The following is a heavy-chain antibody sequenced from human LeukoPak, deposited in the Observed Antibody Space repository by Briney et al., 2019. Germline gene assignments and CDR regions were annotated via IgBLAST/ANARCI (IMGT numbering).Heavy chain of an antibody. V-gene: IGHV3-11*01. CDR3: ARPQRYSSKELN. Sequence: GGSLRLSCAASGFTFSDYYMSWIRQAPGKGLEWVSYISSSGSTIYYADSVKGRFTISRDNAKHSLYLQMNSLRAEDTAVYYCARPQRYSSKELNWGQGTLATVSS. J-gene: IGHJ4*02. CDR2: ISSSGSTI. CDR1: GFTFSDYY. D-gene: IGHD6-19*01.